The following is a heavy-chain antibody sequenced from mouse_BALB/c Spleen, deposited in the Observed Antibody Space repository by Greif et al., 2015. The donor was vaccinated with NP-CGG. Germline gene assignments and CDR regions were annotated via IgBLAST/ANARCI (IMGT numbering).Heavy chain of an antibody. CDR1: GFNIKDTY. D-gene: IGHD1-1*01. V-gene: IGHV14-3*02. CDR3: ATYYYGSSGFAY. Sequence: DVQLQESGAEVVKPGASVKLSRTASGFNIKDTYMTWVKQRPEQGLEWIGRIVPANDNTKYDPKFQGKATITADTSSNTAYLQLSSLTSEDTAVYYCATYYYGSSGFAYWGQGTLVTVSA. J-gene: IGHJ3*01. CDR2: IVPANDNT.